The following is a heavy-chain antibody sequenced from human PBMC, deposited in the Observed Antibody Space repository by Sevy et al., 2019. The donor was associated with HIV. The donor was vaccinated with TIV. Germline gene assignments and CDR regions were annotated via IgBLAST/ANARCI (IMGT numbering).Heavy chain of an antibody. CDR3: AKEYYYDSSGSVGAFDI. J-gene: IGHJ3*02. CDR1: GFTFSSYA. V-gene: IGHV3-23*01. Sequence: GGSLRFSCAASGFTFSSYAMSWVRQAPGKGLEWVSAISGSGGSTYYADSVKGRFTISRDNSKNTLYLQMNSLRAEDTAVYYCAKEYYYDSSGSVGAFDIWGQGTMVTVSS. D-gene: IGHD3-22*01. CDR2: ISGSGGST.